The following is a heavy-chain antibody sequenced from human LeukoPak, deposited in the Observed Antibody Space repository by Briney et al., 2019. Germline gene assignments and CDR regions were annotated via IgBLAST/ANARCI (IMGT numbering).Heavy chain of an antibody. V-gene: IGHV3-48*04. CDR2: ISSSSSTI. D-gene: IGHD6-13*01. CDR3: ARIAAAGYYYGMDV. J-gene: IGHJ6*02. Sequence: QPGGSLRLSCAASGFTFSSYSMNWVRQAPGKGLEWVSYISSSSSTIYYADSVKGRFTISRDNAKNSLYLQMNSLRAEDTAVYYCARIAAAGYYYGMDVWGQGTTVTVSS. CDR1: GFTFSSYS.